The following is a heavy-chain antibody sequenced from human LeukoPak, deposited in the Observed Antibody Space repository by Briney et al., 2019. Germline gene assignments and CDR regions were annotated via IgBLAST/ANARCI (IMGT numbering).Heavy chain of an antibody. J-gene: IGHJ4*02. CDR1: GFTVSSDY. CDR3: ARLNLRSGDFDY. D-gene: IGHD4-17*01. V-gene: IGHV3-53*01. Sequence: QPGGSLRLSCAASGFTVSSDYMSWVRQAPGKGLEWVSVIYSGGSTYYADSVKGRFTISRDNSKNTLYLQMNSLRAEDTAVYYCARLNLRSGDFDYWGQGTLVTVSS. CDR2: IYSGGST.